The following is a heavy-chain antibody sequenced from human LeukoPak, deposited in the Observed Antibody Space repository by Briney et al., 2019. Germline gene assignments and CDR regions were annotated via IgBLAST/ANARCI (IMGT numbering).Heavy chain of an antibody. CDR2: ISGSGGST. CDR1: GFTFSSYA. V-gene: IGHV3-23*01. J-gene: IGHJ1*01. D-gene: IGHD3-22*01. CDR3: SKAPGSSGYSRAEYFQP. Sequence: PGGSLRLSCAPSGFTFSSYAMSWVRQAPGQGLEWVSTISGSGGSTYYADSLKGRFTISRHNSKNTLSLQPNSLRAEATAVYYCSKAPGSSGYSRAEYFQPWGQGTLVTVSS.